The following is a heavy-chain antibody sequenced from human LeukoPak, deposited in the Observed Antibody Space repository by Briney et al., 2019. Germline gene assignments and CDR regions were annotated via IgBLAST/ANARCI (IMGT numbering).Heavy chain of an antibody. V-gene: IGHV3-23*01. CDR1: GFTFSSYA. CDR2: ISGNGGST. D-gene: IGHD3-16*01. Sequence: PGVSLRLSCAASGFTFSSYAMSWVRQGPGKGLEWVSAISGNGGSTYYADSVKGRFTISRDNAKNSLYLQMNSLRAEDTAVYYCARVQGGHRYYFDYWGQGTLVTVSS. J-gene: IGHJ4*02. CDR3: ARVQGGHRYYFDY.